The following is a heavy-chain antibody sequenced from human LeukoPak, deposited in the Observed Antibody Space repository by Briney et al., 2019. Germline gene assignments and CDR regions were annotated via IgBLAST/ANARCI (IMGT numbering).Heavy chain of an antibody. V-gene: IGHV1-24*01. CDR1: GYTLTELS. D-gene: IGHD3-22*01. CDR3: ARRAASDKWLYWFDP. J-gene: IGHJ5*02. Sequence: ASVKVSCKVSGYTLTELSMHWVRQAPGKGLEWMGGFDPEDGETIYAQKFQGRVTMTEDTSTDTAYMEPSSLRSEDTAVYYCARRAASDKWLYWFDPWGQGTLVTVSS. CDR2: FDPEDGET.